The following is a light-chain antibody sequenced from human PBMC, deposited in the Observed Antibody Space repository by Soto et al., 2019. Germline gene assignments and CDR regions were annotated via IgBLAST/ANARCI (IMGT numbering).Light chain of an antibody. CDR3: GSYTSSSTPYV. CDR2: EVS. Sequence: QPASVSGSPGQSITISCTGTSSDVGGYNYVSWYQLHPDKAPKLMVYEVSNRPSGVSNRFSGSKSGNTASLIISGLQAEDEADYYCGSYTSSSTPYVFGTGTKLTVL. J-gene: IGLJ1*01. CDR1: SSDVGGYNY. V-gene: IGLV2-14*01.